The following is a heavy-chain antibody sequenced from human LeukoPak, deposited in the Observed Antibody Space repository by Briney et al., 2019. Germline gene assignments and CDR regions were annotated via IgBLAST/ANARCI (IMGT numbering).Heavy chain of an antibody. V-gene: IGHV2-70*01. D-gene: IGHD1-26*01. Sequence: SGPALIKPTPTLTLTCTFSGLALRTRGKGVSWIRQPQGKGLDWLALIDLDDDKYYSISLKTRLTISKDTSKNQVVLTMTNMDPVDTATYYCARVSWEGGFDYWGQGTLVTVSS. CDR2: IDLDDDK. J-gene: IGHJ4*02. CDR3: ARVSWEGGFDY. CDR1: GLALRTRGKG.